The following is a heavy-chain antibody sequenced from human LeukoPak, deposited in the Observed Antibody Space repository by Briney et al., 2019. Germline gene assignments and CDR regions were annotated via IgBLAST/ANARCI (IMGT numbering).Heavy chain of an antibody. J-gene: IGHJ4*02. CDR2: ISSSSSYI. D-gene: IGHD3-3*01. CDR3: ARAITIFGVVIIYFDY. V-gene: IGHV3-21*01. CDR1: GFTFSSYS. Sequence: GGSLRLSCAASGFTFSSYSMNWVRQASGKGLEWVSSISSSSSYIYYADSVKGRFTISRDNARNSLYLQMNSLRAEDTAVYYCARAITIFGVVIIYFDYWGQGTLVTVSS.